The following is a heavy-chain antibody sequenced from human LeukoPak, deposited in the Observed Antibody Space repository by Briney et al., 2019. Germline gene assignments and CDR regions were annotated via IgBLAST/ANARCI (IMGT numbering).Heavy chain of an antibody. J-gene: IGHJ6*03. D-gene: IGHD4-17*01. V-gene: IGHV1-58*02. CDR1: GFTFTSSA. Sequence: GASVKVSCKASGFTFTSSAMQWVRQARGKRLEWIGWIVVARGNTNYAQKFQERVTITRDMSTSTAYMELSSLRSEDTAVYYCAADRVGDYGDYDSDYYYMDVWGKGTTVTVSS. CDR3: AADRVGDYGDYDSDYYYMDV. CDR2: IVVARGNT.